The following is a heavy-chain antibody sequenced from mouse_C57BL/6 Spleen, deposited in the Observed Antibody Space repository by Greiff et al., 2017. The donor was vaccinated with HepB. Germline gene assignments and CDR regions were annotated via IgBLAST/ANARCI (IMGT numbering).Heavy chain of an antibody. Sequence: LQESGPELVKPGASVKISCKASGYAFSSSWMNWVKQRPGKGLEWIGRIYPGDGDTKYNGKFKGKATLTADKSSSTAYMQLSSLTSEDSAVYFCASLGDGYYWYFDVWGTGTTVTVSS. V-gene: IGHV1-82*01. J-gene: IGHJ1*03. CDR2: IYPGDGDT. CDR1: GYAFSSSW. CDR3: ASLGDGYYWYFDV. D-gene: IGHD2-3*01.